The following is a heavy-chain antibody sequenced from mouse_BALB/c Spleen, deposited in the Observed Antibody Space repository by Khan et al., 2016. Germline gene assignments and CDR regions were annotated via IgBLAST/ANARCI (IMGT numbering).Heavy chain of an antibody. D-gene: IGHD2-14*01. Sequence: EVQLQESGPGLVKPSQSLSLTCTVTGYSITSDYAWNWIRQFPGNKLEWMGYISYSGSTSNNPSLKSRISITRDTSKNQFFLQLNSVTTEDTATYYCARNGNRYERTWFAYWGQGTLVTVFA. CDR3: ARNGNRYERTWFAY. J-gene: IGHJ3*01. CDR2: ISYSGST. V-gene: IGHV3-2*02. CDR1: GYSITSDYA.